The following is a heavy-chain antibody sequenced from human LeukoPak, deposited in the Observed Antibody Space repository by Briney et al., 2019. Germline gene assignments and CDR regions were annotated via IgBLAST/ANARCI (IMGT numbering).Heavy chain of an antibody. CDR2: IYYSGST. CDR3: ARMTYYYDSSGYYDAFDI. Sequence: SETLSLTCAVYGGSFSGYYWSWIRQPPGKGLEWIGSIYYSGSTYYNPSLKSRVTISVDTSKNQFSLKLSSVTAADTAVYYCARMTYYYDSSGYYDAFDIWGQGTMVTVSS. D-gene: IGHD3-22*01. J-gene: IGHJ3*02. CDR1: GGSFSGYY. V-gene: IGHV4-34*01.